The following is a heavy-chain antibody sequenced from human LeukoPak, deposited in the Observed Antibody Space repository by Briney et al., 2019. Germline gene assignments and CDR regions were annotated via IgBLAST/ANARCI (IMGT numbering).Heavy chain of an antibody. CDR1: GFTFSSNW. Sequence: GGSLRLSCAASGFTFSSNWMSWVRQAPGKGLEWVANIKQDGSQKYYVDSVKGRFTISRDNSKNTLYLQMNSLRAEDTAVYYCARGHIPFDWGQGTLVTVSS. CDR3: ARGHIPFD. V-gene: IGHV3-7*03. D-gene: IGHD3-16*01. J-gene: IGHJ4*02. CDR2: IKQDGSQK.